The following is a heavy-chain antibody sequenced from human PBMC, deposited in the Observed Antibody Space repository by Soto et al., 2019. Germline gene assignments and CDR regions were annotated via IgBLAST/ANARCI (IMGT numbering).Heavy chain of an antibody. CDR1: GFTFRSYA. V-gene: IGHV3-23*01. CDR3: AKDPHGDYLLNWFDP. J-gene: IGHJ5*02. CDR2: ISGSGGSS. Sequence: PGGSLRLSCAASGFTFRSYAMSWVRQAPGKGLEWVSAISGSGGSSHYADSVKGRFTISRDNSKNTLYLQMNSLRAEDTAVYYCAKDPHGDYLLNWFDPWGQGTLVTVSS. D-gene: IGHD4-17*01.